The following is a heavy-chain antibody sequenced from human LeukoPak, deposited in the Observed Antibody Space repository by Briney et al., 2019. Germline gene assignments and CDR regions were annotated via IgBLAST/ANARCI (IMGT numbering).Heavy chain of an antibody. V-gene: IGHV4-39*07. CDR3: ASQSVSDSGSFSYYYYMDV. J-gene: IGHJ6*03. D-gene: IGHD6-6*01. Sequence: PSETLSLTCTVSGGSISSSSYYWGWIRQPPGRGLEWIGSIYYSGSTYYNPSLKSRVTISVDTSKNQFSLKLNSVTAADTAVYYCASQSVSDSGSFSYYYYMDVWGKGTTVTVSS. CDR1: GGSISSSSYY. CDR2: IYYSGST.